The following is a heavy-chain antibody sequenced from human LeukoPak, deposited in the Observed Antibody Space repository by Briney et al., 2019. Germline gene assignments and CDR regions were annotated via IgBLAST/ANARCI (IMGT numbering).Heavy chain of an antibody. CDR3: ARDSYMAAADTWFDP. CDR1: GYTFTNYA. Sequence: GASVKVSCKASGYTFTNYAINWVRQAPGQRLEWMGWINSGYTNTKYSQKFQGRVTITSDTSASTAYMEVRSLTSEDTAIYYCARDSYMAAADTWFDPWGQGTLVTVSS. V-gene: IGHV1-3*01. J-gene: IGHJ5*02. CDR2: INSGYTNT. D-gene: IGHD6-13*01.